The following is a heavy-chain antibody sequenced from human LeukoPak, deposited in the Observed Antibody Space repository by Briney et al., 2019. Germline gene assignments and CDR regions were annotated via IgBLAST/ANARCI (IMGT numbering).Heavy chain of an antibody. CDR3: ASVSGSPFDY. CDR1: GGSISSSSYY. D-gene: IGHD6-25*01. V-gene: IGHV4-39*07. Sequence: SETLSLTCTVSGGSISSSSYYWGWIRQPPGKGLEWIGNIYYSGTTYYNPSLKSRVTISVDTSKNQFSLKLNSVTAADTAVYYCASVSGSPFDYWGQGTLVTVSS. J-gene: IGHJ4*02. CDR2: IYYSGTT.